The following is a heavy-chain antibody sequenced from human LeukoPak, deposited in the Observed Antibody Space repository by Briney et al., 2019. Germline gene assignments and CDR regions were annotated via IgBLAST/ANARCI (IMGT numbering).Heavy chain of an antibody. CDR3: ARVRSGTPFDYYLYMDV. V-gene: IGHV3-48*03. CDR2: MTYSDTTV. J-gene: IGHJ6*03. CDR1: GLPFSSFH. Sequence: PGGSLRLSCIASGLPFSSFHVKWVRQVPGKGLEWLAHMTYSDTTVEYADSIQGRFTISRDAATKTVYLQMNSLRAEDTATYYCARVRSGTPFDYYLYMDVWGKGTTVIVSS. D-gene: IGHD1-26*01.